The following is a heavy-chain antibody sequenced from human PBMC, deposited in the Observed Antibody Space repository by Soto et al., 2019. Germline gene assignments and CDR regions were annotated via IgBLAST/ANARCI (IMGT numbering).Heavy chain of an antibody. CDR3: ARDPLGYCSGGSCSSPYYYGMDV. Sequence: ASVKVSCKASGYNFTGYYMHWVRQAPGQGLEWMGWINPNSGDTNYSQKFQGWVTMTRDTSISTAYMELNSLTSDDTAVYYCARDPLGYCSGGSCSSPYYYGMDVWGQGTTVTVSS. CDR1: GYNFTGYY. J-gene: IGHJ6*02. V-gene: IGHV1-2*04. D-gene: IGHD2-15*01. CDR2: INPNSGDT.